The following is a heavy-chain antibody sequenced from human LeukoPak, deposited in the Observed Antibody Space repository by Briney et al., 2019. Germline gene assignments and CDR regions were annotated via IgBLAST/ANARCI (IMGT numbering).Heavy chain of an antibody. Sequence: GGSLRLSCAASGFTFSSYAMSWVRQAPGKGLECVSIISGSGGSTYYADSVKGRFTISRDNSKNTLYLQMNSLRAEDTAVYYCAKLGRPCSSTSCYQRSFDYWGQGTLVTVSS. CDR1: GFTFSSYA. J-gene: IGHJ4*02. CDR2: ISGSGGST. D-gene: IGHD2-2*01. V-gene: IGHV3-23*01. CDR3: AKLGRPCSSTSCYQRSFDY.